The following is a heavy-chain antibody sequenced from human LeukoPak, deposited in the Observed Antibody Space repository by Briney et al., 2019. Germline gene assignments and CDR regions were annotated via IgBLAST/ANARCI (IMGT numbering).Heavy chain of an antibody. CDR2: INAGNGDT. CDR1: GYTFTDFA. D-gene: IGHD2-21*02. J-gene: IGHJ4*02. V-gene: IGHV1-3*01. Sequence: ASVKVSCKASGYTFTDFAMHWVRQAPGQRLEWMGWINAGNGDTKSSQKFQGRVTITRDTSASTAYMELSSLRSEDMAMYYCARVYARDRGGDCSNFDYWGQGTLVTVSS. CDR3: ARVYARDRGGDCSNFDY.